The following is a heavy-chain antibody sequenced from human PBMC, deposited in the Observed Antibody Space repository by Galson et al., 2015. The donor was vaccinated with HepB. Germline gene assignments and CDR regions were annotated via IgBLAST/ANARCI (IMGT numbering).Heavy chain of an antibody. J-gene: IGHJ4*02. CDR2: MSGSGRST. V-gene: IGHV3-23*01. D-gene: IGHD2-15*01. Sequence: SLRLSCAASGSTFNNYAMSWVRQAPGKGLEWVSAMSGSGRSTYYADSVKGRFTISRDSSKNTLFLQMNRLRPEDTAVYYCAKGEWAVAASTAPGLYWGQGTLVTVSS. CDR3: AKGEWAVAASTAPGLY. CDR1: GSTFNNYA.